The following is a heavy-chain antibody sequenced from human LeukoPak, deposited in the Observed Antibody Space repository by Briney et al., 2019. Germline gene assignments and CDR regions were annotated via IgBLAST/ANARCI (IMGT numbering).Heavy chain of an antibody. CDR3: ARGQPYGDYNWFDL. J-gene: IGHJ5*02. CDR1: GYTFTGYF. D-gene: IGHD4-17*01. V-gene: IGHV1-2*06. CDR2: INSNTGGT. Sequence: ASVKVSCKASGYTFTGYFMHWVRHAPGQGLEWMGRINSNTGGTTYAQKFQGRVTMTRDTSITTAHMELSRLKSDDTAVYYCARGQPYGDYNWFDLWGQGALVTVSS.